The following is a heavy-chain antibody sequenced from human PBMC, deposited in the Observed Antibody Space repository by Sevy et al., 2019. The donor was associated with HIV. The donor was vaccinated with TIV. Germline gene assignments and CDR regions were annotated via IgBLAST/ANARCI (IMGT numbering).Heavy chain of an antibody. J-gene: IGHJ6*02. D-gene: IGHD3-10*01. Sequence: GGSLRLSCAASGFTFSYYTMNWVRQAPGKGLEWVSYISSGSSYISYTDSVKGRFTISRDNDKNSLYLQMNSLRPEDTAMYFCARDRDYYGSGTFDAWGQGTTVTVSS. CDR1: GFTFSYYT. CDR3: ARDRDYYGSGTFDA. V-gene: IGHV3-21*06. CDR2: ISSGSSYI.